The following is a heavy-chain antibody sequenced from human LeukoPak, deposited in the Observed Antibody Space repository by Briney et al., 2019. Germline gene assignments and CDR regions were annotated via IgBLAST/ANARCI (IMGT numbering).Heavy chain of an antibody. CDR1: GFTFSIYS. V-gene: IGHV3-21*01. Sequence: GGSLRLSCAASGFTFSIYSMNWVRQAPGKGLEWVSSISSSSSYIYYADSVKGRFTISRDNAKNSLYLQMNRLRVEDTDVYYCARFTYYYDSSGTHPFDAFDIWGQGTMVTVSS. CDR2: ISSSSSYI. CDR3: ARFTYYYDSSGTHPFDAFDI. J-gene: IGHJ3*02. D-gene: IGHD3-22*01.